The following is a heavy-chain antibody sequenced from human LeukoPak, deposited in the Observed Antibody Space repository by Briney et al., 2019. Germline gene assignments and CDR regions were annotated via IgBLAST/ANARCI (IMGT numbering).Heavy chain of an antibody. CDR1: GFTFSSYA. D-gene: IGHD4-17*01. CDR3: TTIITVTTLGLDF. Sequence: GGSLRLSCAASGFTFSSYAMSWVRQAPGKGLEWVSAISGSGGSTYYADSVKGRFTISRDNSKNTLYLQMNSLRAEDTAVYYCTTIITVTTLGLDFWGQGTMVTVSS. V-gene: IGHV3-23*01. J-gene: IGHJ3*01. CDR2: ISGSGGST.